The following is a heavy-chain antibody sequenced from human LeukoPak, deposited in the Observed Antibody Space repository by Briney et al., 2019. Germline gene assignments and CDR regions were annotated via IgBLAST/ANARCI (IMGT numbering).Heavy chain of an antibody. CDR2: ISGSGGST. V-gene: IGHV3-23*01. CDR1: GFTFSNYA. J-gene: IGHJ3*02. Sequence: PGGSLRLSCAASGFTFSNYAMSWVRQAPGKGLEWVSAISGSGGSTYYADSVKGRFTISRDNAKNSLYLQMNSLRAEDTAVYYCARVGLRYAFDIWGQGTMVTVSS. D-gene: IGHD4-17*01. CDR3: ARVGLRYAFDI.